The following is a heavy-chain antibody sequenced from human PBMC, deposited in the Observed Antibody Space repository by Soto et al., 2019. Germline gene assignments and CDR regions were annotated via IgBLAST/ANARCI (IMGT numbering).Heavy chain of an antibody. CDR1: GDSVSSNSAA. CDR3: ARALRGDILTGYQKWNPYYYYYMDV. J-gene: IGHJ6*03. Sequence: QSQTLSLTCAISGDSVSSNSAAWNWIRQSPSRGLEWLGRTYYRSKWYNDYAVSVKSRITINPDTSKNQFSLQLNSVTPEDTAVYYCARALRGDILTGYQKWNPYYYYYMDVWGKGTTVTVSS. D-gene: IGHD3-9*01. V-gene: IGHV6-1*01. CDR2: TYYRSKWYN.